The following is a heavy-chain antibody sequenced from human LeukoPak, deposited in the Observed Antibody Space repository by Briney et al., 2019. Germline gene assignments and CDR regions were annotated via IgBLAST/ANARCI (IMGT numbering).Heavy chain of an antibody. J-gene: IGHJ6*03. CDR3: ARDRNTAMVNDYYYYMDV. CDR2: SIPILGTA. CDR1: GGTFSSYA. D-gene: IGHD5-18*01. Sequence: GSSVKLSCNASGGTFSSYAISWVRQAPAQGLELMGGSIPILGTANYSQKFQGRVTITADKSKSTAYMELSSLRSEDTAVYYCARDRNTAMVNDYYYYMDVWGKGTTVTVSS. V-gene: IGHV1-69*10.